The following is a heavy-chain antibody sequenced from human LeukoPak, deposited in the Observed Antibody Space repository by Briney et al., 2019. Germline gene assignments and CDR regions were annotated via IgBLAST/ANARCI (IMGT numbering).Heavy chain of an antibody. CDR3: ASMGASIYGSYYFEY. Sequence: GGSLRLSCAASGFTFSSYSMNWVRQAPGKGLEWVSSISSSSSYIYYADSVKGRFTISRDNAKNSLYLQMNSLRAEDTAVYYCASMGASIYGSYYFEYWGQGALVTVSS. V-gene: IGHV3-21*04. CDR1: GFTFSSYS. D-gene: IGHD3-10*01. CDR2: ISSSSSYI. J-gene: IGHJ4*02.